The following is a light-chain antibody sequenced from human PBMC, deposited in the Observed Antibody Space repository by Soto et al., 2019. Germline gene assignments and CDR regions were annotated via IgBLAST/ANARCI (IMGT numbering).Light chain of an antibody. J-gene: IGKJ1*01. CDR2: GAS. V-gene: IGKV3-20*01. Sequence: EIGLTQSPGTLSLSPGERATLSCRASQSVSSNSLAWFQQKPGQAPRLLISGASSRATGIPDRFSGSGSGTDFTLTISRLEPEDFAVYYCQQYDTSTGTFGQGTKVDIK. CDR1: QSVSSNS. CDR3: QQYDTSTGT.